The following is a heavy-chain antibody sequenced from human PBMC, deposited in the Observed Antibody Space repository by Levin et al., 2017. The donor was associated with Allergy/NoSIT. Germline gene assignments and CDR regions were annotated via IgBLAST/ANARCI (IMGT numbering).Heavy chain of an antibody. CDR2: IYPGDSDT. Sequence: PGGSLRLSCKGSGYSFTSYWIGWVRQMPGKGLEWMGIIYPGDSDTRYSPSFQGQVTISADKSISTAYLQWSSLKASDTAIYYCARQIGSNYYFDYWGQGTPVTVSS. D-gene: IGHD3-16*01. J-gene: IGHJ4*02. CDR3: ARQIGSNYYFDY. V-gene: IGHV5-51*01. CDR1: GYSFTSYW.